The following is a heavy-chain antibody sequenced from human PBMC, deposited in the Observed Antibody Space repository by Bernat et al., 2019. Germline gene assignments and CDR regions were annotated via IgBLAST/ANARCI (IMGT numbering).Heavy chain of an antibody. CDR3: ARDLRSSSWNYNWFDP. V-gene: IGHV1-2*06. D-gene: IGHD6-13*01. CDR2: INPNSGGT. J-gene: IGHJ5*02. Sequence: QVKLVQSGAEVKKPGASVKVSCKASGYTFTGYYMYWVRQAPGQGLEWMGRINPNSGGTNYAQKFQGRVTMTRDTSISTAYMELSRLRSDDTAVYYCARDLRSSSWNYNWFDPWGQGTLVTVSS. CDR1: GYTFTGYY.